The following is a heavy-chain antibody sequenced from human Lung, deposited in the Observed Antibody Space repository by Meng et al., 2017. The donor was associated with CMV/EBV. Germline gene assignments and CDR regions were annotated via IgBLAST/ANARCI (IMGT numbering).Heavy chain of an antibody. CDR1: MSRSNW. Sequence: MSRSNWWSWVRQPQGKGLEWIGEIYHSGSTNYNPSLKRRVTISVDKSKNQFSLKLSSVTAADTAVYYCARDFSDIVVVPAAMGGFDPWGQGTPVTVSS. J-gene: IGHJ5*02. CDR2: IYHSGST. CDR3: ARDFSDIVVVPAAMGGFDP. D-gene: IGHD2-2*01. V-gene: IGHV4-4*02.